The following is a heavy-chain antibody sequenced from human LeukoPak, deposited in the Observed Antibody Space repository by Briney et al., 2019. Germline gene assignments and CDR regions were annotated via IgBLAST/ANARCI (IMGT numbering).Heavy chain of an antibody. J-gene: IGHJ4*02. D-gene: IGHD3-22*01. V-gene: IGHV3-21*01. CDR1: GFSFSAYN. CDR2: ISPNEDHR. Sequence: GGSLRVSCAASGFSFSAYNMHWVRQARWKGLEWVSCISPNEDHRHYADSVRGRLTLHRDSAKNSVYLQMNSLRAEDRAVYYCARVAAYFDSSGYYPDPLDYWGQGTLVSVSS. CDR3: ARVAAYFDSSGYYPDPLDY.